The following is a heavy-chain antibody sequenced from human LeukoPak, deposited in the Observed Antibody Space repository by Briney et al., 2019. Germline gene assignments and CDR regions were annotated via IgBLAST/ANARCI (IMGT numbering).Heavy chain of an antibody. J-gene: IGHJ4*02. Sequence: SVKVSCKASGGTFSSYAISWVRQAPGQGLEWMGGIIPIFGTANYAQKFQGRVTITADESTSTAYMELSSLRSEDTAVYYCAKDVSAVWASLSYWGQGTLVTVSS. CDR2: IIPIFGTA. V-gene: IGHV1-69*13. CDR1: GGTFSSYA. D-gene: IGHD3-16*01. CDR3: AKDVSAVWASLSY.